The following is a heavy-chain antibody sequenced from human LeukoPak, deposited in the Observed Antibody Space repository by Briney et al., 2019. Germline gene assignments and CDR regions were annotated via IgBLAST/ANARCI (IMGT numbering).Heavy chain of an antibody. Sequence: PGGSLRLSCAASGFTFSSYAMSWVRQAPGKGLEWVSAISGSGGSTYYADSVKGRFTISRDNSKNTLYLQMNSLRAEDTAAYYCAKRYSSSWELDYWGQGTVVTVSS. CDR1: GFTFSSYA. CDR2: ISGSGGST. J-gene: IGHJ4*01. V-gene: IGHV3-23*01. CDR3: AKRYSSSWELDY. D-gene: IGHD6-13*01.